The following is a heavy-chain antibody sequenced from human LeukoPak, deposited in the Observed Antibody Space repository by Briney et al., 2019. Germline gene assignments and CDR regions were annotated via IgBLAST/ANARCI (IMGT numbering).Heavy chain of an antibody. D-gene: IGHD2-15*01. CDR3: ARLSGYCSGGSCFATYYFDY. CDR2: INPNSGGT. V-gene: IGHV1-2*02. J-gene: IGHJ4*02. CDR1: GYTFTGYY. Sequence: ASVKVSCKASGYTFTGYYMHWVRQAPGQGLEWMGWINPNSGGTNYAQKFQGRVTMTRDTSISTAYMELSRLRSDDTAMYYCARLSGYCSGGSCFATYYFDYWGQGTLVTVSS.